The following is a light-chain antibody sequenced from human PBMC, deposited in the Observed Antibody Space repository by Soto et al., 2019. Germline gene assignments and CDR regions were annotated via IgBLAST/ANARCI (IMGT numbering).Light chain of an antibody. CDR2: DVN. CDR1: SNDIGAYDY. CDR3: SAYTTANTLT. V-gene: IGLV2-14*03. J-gene: IGLJ3*02. Sequence: QSALTQPASVSGSPGQSVTISCTGTSNDIGAYDYVSWYQQVPGKAPKLLIFDVNYRPSEISRRFSGSKSGNSASLTISALQAADEADYYCSAYTTANTLTFGGGTKVTVL.